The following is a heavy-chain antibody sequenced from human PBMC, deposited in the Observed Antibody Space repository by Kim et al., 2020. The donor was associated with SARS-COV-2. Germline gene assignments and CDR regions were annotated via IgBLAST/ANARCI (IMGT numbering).Heavy chain of an antibody. J-gene: IGHJ4*02. Sequence: SETLSLTCTVSGGSVSSGSYYWSWIRQPPGKGLEWIGYIYYSGSTNYNPSLKSRVTISVDTSKNQFSLKLSSVTAADTAVYYCARGDDYGGNYFDYWGQGTLVPVSS. CDR2: IYYSGST. CDR3: ARGDDYGGNYFDY. CDR1: GGSVSSGSYY. D-gene: IGHD4-17*01. V-gene: IGHV4-61*01.